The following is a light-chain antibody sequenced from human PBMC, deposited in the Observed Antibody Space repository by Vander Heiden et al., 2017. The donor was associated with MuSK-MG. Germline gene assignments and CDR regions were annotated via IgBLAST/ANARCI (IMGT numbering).Light chain of an antibody. CDR1: QSPDNW. CDR2: KAS. J-gene: IGKJ1*01. CDR3: QQYSTYPWT. V-gene: IGKV1-5*03. Sequence: QLTQCPSTLSASVGDRVSLACRASQSPDNWLAWYQQKPVKAPKLLISKASILDSGVPSRFSGSGPGTDFTLTITSLQPDDFATYYCQQYSTYPWTFGQGTKVDI.